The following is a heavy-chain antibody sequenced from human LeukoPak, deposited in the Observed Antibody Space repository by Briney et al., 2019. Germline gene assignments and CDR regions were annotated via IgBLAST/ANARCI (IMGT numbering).Heavy chain of an antibody. J-gene: IGHJ6*02. CDR3: ARGRYCSGGSCFYYYYGMDV. V-gene: IGHV4-4*02. CDR1: GGSISSGNW. D-gene: IGHD2-15*01. CDR2: IYHSGST. Sequence: SGTLSLTCAVSGGSISSGNWWSWVRQPPGKGLEWIGEIYHSGSTNYNPSLKSRVTISVDKSKNQFSLKLSSVTAADTAVYYCARGRYCSGGSCFYYYYGMDVWGQGTTVTVSS.